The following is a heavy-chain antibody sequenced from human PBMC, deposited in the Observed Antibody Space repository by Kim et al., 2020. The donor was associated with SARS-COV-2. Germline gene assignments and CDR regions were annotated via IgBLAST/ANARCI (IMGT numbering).Heavy chain of an antibody. CDR2: INPSGST. CDR3: ARGTRQWLVRGPYYYYMDV. V-gene: IGHV4-34*01. Sequence: SETLSLTCAVYGGSFSGYYWSWIRQPPGTGLEWIGEINPSGSTNYNPSLKSRVTISVDTSKNQFSLKLSAVTAADTAVYYCARGTRQWLVRGPYYYYMDVWGKGTTVTVSS. CDR1: GGSFSGYY. J-gene: IGHJ6*03. D-gene: IGHD6-19*01.